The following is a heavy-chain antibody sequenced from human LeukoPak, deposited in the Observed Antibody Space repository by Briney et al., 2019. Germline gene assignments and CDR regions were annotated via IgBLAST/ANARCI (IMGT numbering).Heavy chain of an antibody. V-gene: IGHV4-34*01. CDR2: INPSGRT. CDR1: GGSFSGYQ. Sequence: SETLSLSCAVYGGSFSGYQWTWVRQSPGMGLEWIGEINPSGRTNYNPSLKSRVITSVDTSKNQFSLRLSSGTAADTAIYYCARALTFPDFYYYMDVWGEGTTVTVPS. D-gene: IGHD2/OR15-2a*01. CDR3: ARALTFPDFYYYMDV. J-gene: IGHJ6*03.